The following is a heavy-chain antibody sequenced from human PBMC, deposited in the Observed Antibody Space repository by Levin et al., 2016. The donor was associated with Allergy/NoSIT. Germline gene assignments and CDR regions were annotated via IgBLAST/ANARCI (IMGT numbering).Heavy chain of an antibody. Sequence: SVKVSCKASGFTFTSSAVQWVRQARGQRLEWIGWIVVGSGNTNYAQKFQERVTITRDMSTSTAYMELSSLRSEDTAVYYCAAGKYYDFWSGLRSYYYYYMDVWGKGTTVTVSS. CDR2: IVVGSGNT. CDR3: AAGKYYDFWSGLRSYYYYYMDV. D-gene: IGHD3-3*01. V-gene: IGHV1-58*01. CDR1: GFTFTSSA. J-gene: IGHJ6*03.